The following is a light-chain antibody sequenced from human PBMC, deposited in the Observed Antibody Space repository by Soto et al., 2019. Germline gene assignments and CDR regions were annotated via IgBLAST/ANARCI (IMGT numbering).Light chain of an antibody. CDR1: SSKKGNNT. J-gene: IGLJ1*01. CDR3: VAWDDNLDAHV. Sequence: QSVLTQPPSASGTPGQRVTISCLGGSSKKGNNTVGWYQQLPGAAPKVLIYVNDKRPSGVPDRFSGSNSGTSASLTISGLQSEDEADYYCVAWDDNLDAHVFGTGTKVTVL. V-gene: IGLV1-44*01. CDR2: VND.